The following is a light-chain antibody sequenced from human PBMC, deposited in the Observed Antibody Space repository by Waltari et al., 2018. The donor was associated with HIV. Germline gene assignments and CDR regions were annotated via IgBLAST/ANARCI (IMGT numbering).Light chain of an antibody. Sequence: DIVMTQTPLSLSVPPGRPASISCMSTQSLLHSNGNTYLYWYLQKAGQPPQLLIYEVSNRFSGVPDRFSGSGSGTYFTLKISRVEAEDVGVYYCMQSTQLPITFGQGTRLEIK. V-gene: IGKV2D-29*01. J-gene: IGKJ5*01. CDR1: QSLLHSNGNTY. CDR3: MQSTQLPIT. CDR2: EVS.